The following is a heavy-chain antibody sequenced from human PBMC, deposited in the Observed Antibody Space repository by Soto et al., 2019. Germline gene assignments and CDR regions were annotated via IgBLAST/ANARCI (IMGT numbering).Heavy chain of an antibody. J-gene: IGHJ3*02. V-gene: IGHV3-33*01. Sequence: QVQLVESGGGVVQPGRSLRLSCAASGFTFSSYGMHWVRQAPGKGLEWVAVIWYDGSNKYYADSVKGRFTISRDNSKNTLYLQMNSLRAEDTAVYYCARGGRLRAPDAFDIWGQGTMVTVSS. CDR1: GFTFSSYG. CDR3: ARGGRLRAPDAFDI. CDR2: IWYDGSNK. D-gene: IGHD5-12*01.